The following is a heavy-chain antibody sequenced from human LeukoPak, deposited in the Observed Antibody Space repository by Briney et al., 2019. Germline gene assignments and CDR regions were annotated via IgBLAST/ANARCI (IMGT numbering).Heavy chain of an antibody. CDR3: ARDGTGQVAFDY. V-gene: IGHV1-69*01. D-gene: IGHD1-1*01. J-gene: IGHJ4*02. Sequence: SVKVSCKASGGTFSSYAISWVRQAPGQGLEWMGGIIPIFGTANYAQKFQGRVTITADESTSTAYMELSSLRSEDTAVHYCARDGTGQVAFDYWGQGTLVTVSS. CDR2: IIPIFGTA. CDR1: GGTFSSYA.